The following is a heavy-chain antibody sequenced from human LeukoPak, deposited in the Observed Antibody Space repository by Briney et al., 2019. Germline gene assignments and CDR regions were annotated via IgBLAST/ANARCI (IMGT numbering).Heavy chain of an antibody. D-gene: IGHD3-10*01. CDR2: ISSNGDST. V-gene: IGHV3-64*04. CDR3: AKDVMVRGERYFDY. J-gene: IGHJ4*02. Sequence: GGSLRLSCSASGFTFRSFAMFWVRQAPGKGLEYVSAISSNGDSTHYTDSLRGRFTISRDNSKNTLYLQMNSLRAEDTAVYYCAKDVMVRGERYFDYWGQGTLVTVSS. CDR1: GFTFRSFA.